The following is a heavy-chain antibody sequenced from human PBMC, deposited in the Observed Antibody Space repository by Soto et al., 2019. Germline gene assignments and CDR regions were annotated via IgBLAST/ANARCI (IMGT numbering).Heavy chain of an antibody. CDR1: GFPFSATG. J-gene: IGHJ4*02. V-gene: IGHV3-23*01. Sequence: EVQLLESGGGLVQPGGSLRLSCAASGFPFSATGMLWVRQPPGGGLEWVLAIGPNPANTNYADSVKGRFTISRDNAKSTVLLQMANLRAEDTALYYCTSARYCSRDACPAAEWGQGTLITVSS. CDR3: TSARYCSRDACPAAE. CDR2: IGPNPANT. D-gene: IGHD2-2*01.